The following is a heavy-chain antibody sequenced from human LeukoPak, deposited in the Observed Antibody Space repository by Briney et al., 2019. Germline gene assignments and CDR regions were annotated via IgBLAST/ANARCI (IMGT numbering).Heavy chain of an antibody. D-gene: IGHD6-19*01. Sequence: PGGSLRLSCAASGFTFSSYAMSWVRQAPGKGLEWVSAISGSGGSTYYADSVKGRFTISRDNSKNTLYLQMNSLRAKDTAVYYCAKRRDSSGCLDYWGQGTLVTVSS. CDR1: GFTFSSYA. CDR3: AKRRDSSGCLDY. J-gene: IGHJ4*02. CDR2: ISGSGGST. V-gene: IGHV3-23*01.